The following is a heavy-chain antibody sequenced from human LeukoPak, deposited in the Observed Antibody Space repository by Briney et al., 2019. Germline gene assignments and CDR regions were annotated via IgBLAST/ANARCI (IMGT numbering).Heavy chain of an antibody. V-gene: IGHV3-11*05. Sequence: GGSLRLSCAASGFAFSDYYMSWIRQAPGKGLEWVSYISSSSSYTNYADSVKGRFTISRDNAKNSLYLQMNSLRAEDTAVYYCAREGNSSSQDAFDIWGQGTMVTVSS. CDR2: ISSSSSYT. CDR3: AREGNSSSQDAFDI. J-gene: IGHJ3*02. D-gene: IGHD6-13*01. CDR1: GFAFSDYY.